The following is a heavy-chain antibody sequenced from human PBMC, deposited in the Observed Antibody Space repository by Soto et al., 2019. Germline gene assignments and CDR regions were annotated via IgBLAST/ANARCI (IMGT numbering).Heavy chain of an antibody. J-gene: IGHJ3*02. CDR2: IYYSGST. D-gene: IGHD5-12*01. Sequence: SETLSLTCTVSGGSISSSSYYWGWIRQPPGKGLEWIGSIYYSGSTYYNPSLKSRVTISVDTSKNQFSLKLSSVTAADTAVYYCARQDSVDIVATITLVDIWGQGTMVTVSS. CDR3: ARQDSVDIVATITLVDI. CDR1: GGSISSSSYY. V-gene: IGHV4-39*01.